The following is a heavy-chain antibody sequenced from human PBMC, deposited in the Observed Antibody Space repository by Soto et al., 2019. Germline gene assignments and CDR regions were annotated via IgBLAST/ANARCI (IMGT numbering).Heavy chain of an antibody. D-gene: IGHD3-10*01. J-gene: IGHJ6*03. CDR1: GGSFSGEY. CDR2: INHSGST. V-gene: IGHV4-34*01. Sequence: SETLSLTCAVYGGSFSGEYWSWIRQPPGKGLEWIGEINHSGSTNYNPSLKSRVTISVDTSKNQFSLKLSSVAAADTAVYYCARGPWAYYYGSGSYKDYYYYYMDVWGKGTTVTVSS. CDR3: ARGPWAYYYGSGSYKDYYYYYMDV.